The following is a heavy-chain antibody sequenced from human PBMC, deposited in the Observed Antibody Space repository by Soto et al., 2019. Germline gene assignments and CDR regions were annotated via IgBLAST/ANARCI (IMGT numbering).Heavy chain of an antibody. V-gene: IGHV4-30-4*01. CDR2: IYYSGST. D-gene: IGHD4-17*01. CDR1: GGSISSGDYY. CDR3: AREPATVTTGYFDY. J-gene: IGHJ4*02. Sequence: SETLSLTCTVSGGSISSGDYYWSWIRQPPGKGLEWIGYIYYSGSTYYNPSLKSRVTISVDTSKNQFSLKLSSVTAADTAVYYCAREPATVTTGYFDYWGQGTLVTVS.